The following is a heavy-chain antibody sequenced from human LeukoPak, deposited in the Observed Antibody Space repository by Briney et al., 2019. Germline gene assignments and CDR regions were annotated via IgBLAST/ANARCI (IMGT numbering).Heavy chain of an antibody. Sequence: PSETLSLTCTISRGSISSYYWSWIRQSPGKGLEWIASIDNTGNTNSNPSLKSRVTMSVDTSKNQFSLRLSSLIVADTAVYYCARGRITIFGVVIPHFDNWGQGTLVTVSP. CDR3: ARGRITIFGVVIPHFDN. CDR1: RGSISSYY. V-gene: IGHV4-59*01. CDR2: IDNTGNT. D-gene: IGHD3-3*01. J-gene: IGHJ4*02.